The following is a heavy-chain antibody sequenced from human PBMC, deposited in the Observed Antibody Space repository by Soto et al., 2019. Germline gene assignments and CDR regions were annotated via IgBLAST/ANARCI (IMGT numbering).Heavy chain of an antibody. V-gene: IGHV1-58*01. CDR2: IVVGSGNT. CDR1: GFTFTSSA. CDR3: AALKWGRNYYGMDV. Sequence: SVKVSCKASGFTFTSSAVQWVRQARGQRLEWIGWIVVGSGNTNYAQKFQERVTITTDMSTSTAYMELSSLRSEDTAVYYCAALKWGRNYYGMDVWGQGXTVTVSS. D-gene: IGHD3-16*01. J-gene: IGHJ6*02.